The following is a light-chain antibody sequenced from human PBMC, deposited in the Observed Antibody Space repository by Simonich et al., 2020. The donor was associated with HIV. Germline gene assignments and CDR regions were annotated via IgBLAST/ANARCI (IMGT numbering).Light chain of an antibody. CDR3: QTWGTGIHV. CDR2: LNSYGSH. J-gene: IGLJ3*02. Sequence: QLVLTQSPSASASLGASVKLTCTLSRGHSSYAIAWHQQQPEKGPRYLMKLNSYGSHSKGDGIPDSFSGSSSGAERYLTISSLQSEDEADYYCQTWGTGIHVFGGGTKLTVL. V-gene: IGLV4-69*01. CDR1: RGHSSYA.